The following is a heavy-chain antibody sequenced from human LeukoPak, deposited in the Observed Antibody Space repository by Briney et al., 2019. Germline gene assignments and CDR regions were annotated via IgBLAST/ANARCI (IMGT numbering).Heavy chain of an antibody. J-gene: IGHJ4*02. V-gene: IGHV4-39*07. CDR2: LYYSGST. CDR1: GGSISSTTYY. Sequence: PSETLSLTCTVSGGSISSTTYYWGWIRQPPGKGLEWIGSLYYSGSTYYNPSLKSRVTISVDTSKNQFSLKLNSVTAADTAVYYCTRTSASRAIDYWGPGTLVTVSS. CDR3: TRTSASRAIDY.